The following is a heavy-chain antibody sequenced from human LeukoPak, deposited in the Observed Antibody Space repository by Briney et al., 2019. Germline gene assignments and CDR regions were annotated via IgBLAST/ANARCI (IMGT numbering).Heavy chain of an antibody. CDR3: AKETGYSYDLNCFVY. V-gene: IGHV3-23*01. Sequence: GGSLRLSCAASGFTFSSYAMSWVRQAPGKGLEWVSAISGSGGSAYYADSVKGRFTISRDNSKNTLYLQLNGLRTEDTAVYYCAKETGYSYDLNCFVYWGQGILVTVSS. D-gene: IGHD5-18*01. J-gene: IGHJ4*02. CDR2: ISGSGGSA. CDR1: GFTFSSYA.